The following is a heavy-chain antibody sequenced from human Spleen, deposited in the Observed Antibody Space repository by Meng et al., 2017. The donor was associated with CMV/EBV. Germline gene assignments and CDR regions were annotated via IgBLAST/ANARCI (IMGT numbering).Heavy chain of an antibody. CDR1: GYTFPSYW. D-gene: IGHD6-13*01. Sequence: KVSCKGSGYTFPSYWIGWVRQMPGKGLEWMGIIYPANSDTRYSPSFQGQVTISADKSINTAYLQWNSLKASDTAMYYCARRSGAAGRFYYYGMDVWGQGTTVTVSS. V-gene: IGHV5-51*01. CDR3: ARRSGAAGRFYYYGMDV. J-gene: IGHJ6*02. CDR2: IYPANSDT.